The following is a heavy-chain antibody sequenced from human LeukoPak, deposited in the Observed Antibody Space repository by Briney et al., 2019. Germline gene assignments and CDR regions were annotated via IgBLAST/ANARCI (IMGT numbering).Heavy chain of an antibody. V-gene: IGHV5-51*01. Sequence: GESLKISCKASGYSFTNNWIGWVRQMPGKGLEWMGIINPSDFETRYSPSFQGQVTISADRSISTAYLQWSSLKASDTAMYYCATQCCTSISCYTVDSWGQGTLVTVST. J-gene: IGHJ4*02. CDR2: INPSDFET. CDR1: GYSFTNNW. D-gene: IGHD2-2*02. CDR3: ATQCCTSISCYTVDS.